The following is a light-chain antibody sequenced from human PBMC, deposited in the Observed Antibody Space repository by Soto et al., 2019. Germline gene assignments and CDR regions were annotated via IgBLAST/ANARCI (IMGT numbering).Light chain of an antibody. CDR2: DAS. V-gene: IGKV3-11*01. J-gene: IGKJ4*01. CDR1: HSVSRY. Sequence: EIVLTQSPATLSLSPGERATLSCRASHSVSRYLAWYQQKPGQAPRLLIYDASNRATGIPARFSGSGSGTDFTLTISSLEPEDFAVYYCQQRSGSPLTFGGGTKVVNK. CDR3: QQRSGSPLT.